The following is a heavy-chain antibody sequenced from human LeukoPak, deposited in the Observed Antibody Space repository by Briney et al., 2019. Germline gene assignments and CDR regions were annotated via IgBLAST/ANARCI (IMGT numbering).Heavy chain of an antibody. V-gene: IGHV1-69*05. CDR3: ARADSNYYYYYYMDV. J-gene: IGHJ6*03. CDR2: IIPIFGTA. Sequence: SVKVSCKASGYTFTTYDISWVRQAPGQGLEWMGGIIPIFGTANYAQKFQGRVTITTDESTSTAYMELSSLRSEDTAVYYCARADSNYYYYYYMDVWGKGTTVTVSS. D-gene: IGHD3-22*01. CDR1: GYTFTTYD.